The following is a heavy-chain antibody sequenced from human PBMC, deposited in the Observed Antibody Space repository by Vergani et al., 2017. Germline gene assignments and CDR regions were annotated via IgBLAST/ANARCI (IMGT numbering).Heavy chain of an antibody. CDR3: TRDQRYSSSSRGIRYYGMDV. J-gene: IGHJ6*02. CDR1: GGSISSYY. D-gene: IGHD6-6*01. V-gene: IGHV4-59*01. Sequence: QVQMQESGPGLEKPSETLSITWTDAGGSISSYYWSWGRQPPGKGLEWVGYNYYSGSTNYKPTLKSRVTISVDTSENQFSLKLSSVTAADTAVYYCTRDQRYSSSSRGIRYYGMDVWGQGTSVTVSS. CDR2: NYYSGST.